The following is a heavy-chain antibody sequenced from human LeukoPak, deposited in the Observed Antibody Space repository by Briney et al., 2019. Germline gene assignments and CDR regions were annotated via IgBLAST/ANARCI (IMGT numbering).Heavy chain of an antibody. CDR2: IYHSGST. V-gene: IGHV4-4*02. D-gene: IGHD6-19*01. Sequence: TSETLSLTCAVSGGSISSSNWWSWVRQPPGKGLEWIGEIYHSGSTNYNPSLKSRVTISVDKSKNQFSLKLTSVTAADTAVYYCARDRGSSGWNDYWGQGTLVTVSS. CDR1: GGSISSSNW. J-gene: IGHJ4*02. CDR3: ARDRGSSGWNDY.